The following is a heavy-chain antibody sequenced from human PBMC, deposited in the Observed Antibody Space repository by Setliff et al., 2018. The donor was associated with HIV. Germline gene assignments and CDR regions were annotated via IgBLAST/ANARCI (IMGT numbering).Heavy chain of an antibody. CDR1: GGSISSGYYY. V-gene: IGHV4-61*01. Sequence: SETLSLTCTVSGGSISSGYYYWSWIRQPPGKGLEWIGYIYTSGGVNYNPSLNSRVTISVDTSKNQFSLKVNSVTAADTAVYYCARSPRIGVAGEFEYWGQGTLVTVSS. CDR2: IYTSGGV. D-gene: IGHD6-19*01. J-gene: IGHJ4*02. CDR3: ARSPRIGVAGEFEY.